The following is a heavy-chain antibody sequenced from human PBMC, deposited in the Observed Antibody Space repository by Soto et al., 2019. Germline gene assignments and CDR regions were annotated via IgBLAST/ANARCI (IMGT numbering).Heavy chain of an antibody. CDR2: ISSSGSTI. V-gene: IGHV3-48*03. J-gene: IGHJ6*02. Sequence: EVQLVESGGGLVQPGGYLRLSCAASGFTFSSYEMNWVRQAPGKGLEWVSYISSSGSTIYYADSVKGRFTISRDNAKNSLYLQMNSLRAEDTAVYYCARDERFLEWGGYYYYGMDVWGQGTTVTVSS. CDR3: ARDERFLEWGGYYYYGMDV. D-gene: IGHD3-3*01. CDR1: GFTFSSYE.